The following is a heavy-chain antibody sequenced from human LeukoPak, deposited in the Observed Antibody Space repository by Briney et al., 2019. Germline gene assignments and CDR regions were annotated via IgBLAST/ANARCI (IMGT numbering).Heavy chain of an antibody. CDR1: GYTFTSYY. Sequence: GASVKVSCKASGYTFTSYYMHWVRQTPGQGLEWMGIINPSGGSTSYAQKSQGRVTMTRDTSTSTVYMELSSLRSEDTAVYYCARDRQQLGTGLLFWGQGTLVTVSS. V-gene: IGHV1-46*01. J-gene: IGHJ4*02. CDR3: ARDRQQLGTGLLF. CDR2: INPSGGST. D-gene: IGHD6-13*01.